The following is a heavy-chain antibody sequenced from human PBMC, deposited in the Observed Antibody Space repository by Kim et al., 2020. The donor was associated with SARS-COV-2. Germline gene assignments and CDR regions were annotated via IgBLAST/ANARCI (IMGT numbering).Heavy chain of an antibody. V-gene: IGHV1-69*13. Sequence: SVKVSCKASGGTFSSYAISWVRQAPGQGLEWMGGIIPIFGTANYAQKFQGRVTITADESTSTAYMELSSLRSEDTAVYYCARDQREAAGYFDYWGQGTLVTVSS. CDR2: IIPIFGTA. CDR3: ARDQREAAGYFDY. CDR1: GGTFSSYA. J-gene: IGHJ4*02. D-gene: IGHD6-13*01.